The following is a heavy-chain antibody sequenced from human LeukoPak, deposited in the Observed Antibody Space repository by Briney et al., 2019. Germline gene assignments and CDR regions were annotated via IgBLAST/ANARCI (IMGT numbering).Heavy chain of an antibody. Sequence: GGSLRLPCAASGFTFSSYWMSWVRQAPGKGLEWVANIKQDGSEKYYVDSVKGRFTISRDNAKNSLYLQMNSLRAEDTAVYYCASSYYDFWSGYHDAFDIWGQGTMVTVSS. CDR1: GFTFSSYW. V-gene: IGHV3-7*01. J-gene: IGHJ3*02. D-gene: IGHD3-3*01. CDR2: IKQDGSEK. CDR3: ASSYYDFWSGYHDAFDI.